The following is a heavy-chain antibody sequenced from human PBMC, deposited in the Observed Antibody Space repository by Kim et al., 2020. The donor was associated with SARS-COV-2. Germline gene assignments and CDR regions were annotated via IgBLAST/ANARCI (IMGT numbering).Heavy chain of an antibody. CDR1: GYTFTSYG. CDR2: ISGYNGNT. Sequence: ASVKVSCEASGYTFTSYGISWVRQAPGQGLEWMGWISGYNGNTNYAQKFQGRVTMTTDTSTSIVYMELRSLRSDDTAVYYCARDSTWTHSTLDYWGQGTLVTVSS. J-gene: IGHJ4*02. CDR3: ARDSTWTHSTLDY. V-gene: IGHV1-18*01. D-gene: IGHD1-1*01.